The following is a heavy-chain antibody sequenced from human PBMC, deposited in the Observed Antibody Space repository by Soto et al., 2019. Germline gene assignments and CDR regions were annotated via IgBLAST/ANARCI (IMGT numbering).Heavy chain of an antibody. V-gene: IGHV3-30-3*01. D-gene: IGHD3-10*01. Sequence: GGSLRLSCAASGFTFSNFAMHWVRQAPGKGLEWVAVISKDGSNKYYADSVKGRFTISRDNSKNTLYLQMNSLRAEDTAVYYCAKEGGTMVRGVIITGRYYYYGMDVWGQGTTVTVSS. J-gene: IGHJ6*02. CDR1: GFTFSNFA. CDR2: ISKDGSNK. CDR3: AKEGGTMVRGVIITGRYYYYGMDV.